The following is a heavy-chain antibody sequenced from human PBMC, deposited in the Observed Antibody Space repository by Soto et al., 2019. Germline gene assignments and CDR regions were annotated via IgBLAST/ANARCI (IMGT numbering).Heavy chain of an antibody. V-gene: IGHV1-18*01. D-gene: IGHD1-26*01. CDR3: ARAREWELANGDWFDP. Sequence: AXVKVSCKASGYTFTSYGISWVRQAPGQGLEWMGWISAYNGNTNYAQKLQGRVTTTPDTSKNQFSLQLNSVTPEDTAVYYCARAREWELANGDWFDPLGQGTLVTVSS. CDR2: ISAYNGNT. J-gene: IGHJ5*02. CDR1: GYTFTSYG.